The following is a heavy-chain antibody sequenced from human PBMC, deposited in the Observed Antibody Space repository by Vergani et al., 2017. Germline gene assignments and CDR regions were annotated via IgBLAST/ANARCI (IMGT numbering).Heavy chain of an antibody. CDR1: GYSFYNHA. D-gene: IGHD6-19*01. CDR2: INPTTGNP. V-gene: IGHV7-4-1*01. Sequence: QEQLVQSGSELKKPGASVKVSCTASGYSFYNHAIHWVRQAPGQGLEWMGWINPTTGNPTYARDFKGRFVFSLETSISTAYLQIGSLKAEDTAVYFCARAKRGRLAVGATDSWGQGTLLTVSS. J-gene: IGHJ4*02. CDR3: ARAKRGRLAVGATDS.